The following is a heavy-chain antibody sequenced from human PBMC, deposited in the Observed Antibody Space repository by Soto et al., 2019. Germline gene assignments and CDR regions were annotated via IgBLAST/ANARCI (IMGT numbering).Heavy chain of an antibody. CDR1: GFAFSMYN. CDR2: IEQDESHK. V-gene: IGHV3-7*04. CDR3: VRDPWEGY. D-gene: IGHD1-26*01. Sequence: EVQLVESGGGLVQPGGSLRLSCVASGFAFSMYNMNWLRQAPGKGPEWVANIEQDESHKFYVDSVKGRFTISRDNAKNSLYLEMNNLRVEDTAVYFCVRDPWEGYWGQGTLVTVSS. J-gene: IGHJ4*02.